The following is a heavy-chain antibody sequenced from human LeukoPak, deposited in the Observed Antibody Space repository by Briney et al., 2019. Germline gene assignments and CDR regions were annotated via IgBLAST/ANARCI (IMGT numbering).Heavy chain of an antibody. D-gene: IGHD3-9*01. Sequence: SVKGRFTISRDNAKNSLYLQMNSLRAEDTAVYYCARGVGLRYLIAGVYFDLWGRGTLVTVSS. J-gene: IGHJ4*02. V-gene: IGHV3-21*01. CDR3: ARGVGLRYLIAGVYFDL.